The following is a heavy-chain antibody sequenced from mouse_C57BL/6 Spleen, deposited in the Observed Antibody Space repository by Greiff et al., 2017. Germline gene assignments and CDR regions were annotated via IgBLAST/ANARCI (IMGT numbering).Heavy chain of an antibody. J-gene: IGHJ2*01. D-gene: IGHD2-4*01. CDR1: GFTFSDYG. CDR2: ISSGSSTI. Sequence: EVKVVESGGGLVKPGGSLKLSCAASGFTFSDYGMHWVRQAPEKGLEWVAYISSGSSTIYYADTVKGRFTISRDNAKNTLFLQMTSLRSEDTAMYYCARGAYYDYDYFDYWGQGTTLTVSS. CDR3: ARGAYYDYDYFDY. V-gene: IGHV5-17*01.